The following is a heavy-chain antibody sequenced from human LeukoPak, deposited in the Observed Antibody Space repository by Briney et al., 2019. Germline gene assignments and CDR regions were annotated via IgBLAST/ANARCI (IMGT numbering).Heavy chain of an antibody. CDR1: GYTFTSYY. Sequence: ASVKVSCEASGYTFTSYYMHWVRQAPGQGLEWMGIINPSGGGTNYAQKFQGRVTMTRDTSTSTVYMELSSLRSEDTTVYFCAREGGPSYSGSSYGMDVWGQGTTVTVSS. D-gene: IGHD1-26*01. J-gene: IGHJ6*02. CDR3: AREGGPSYSGSSYGMDV. V-gene: IGHV1-46*01. CDR2: INPSGGGT.